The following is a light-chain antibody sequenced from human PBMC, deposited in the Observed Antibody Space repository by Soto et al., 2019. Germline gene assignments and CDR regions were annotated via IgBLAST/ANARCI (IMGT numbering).Light chain of an antibody. CDR1: SSDVGIYNY. Sequence: QSVLTQPASVSWSPGQSIAISCTVSSSDVGIYNYVSRYQQHPGKVPKLIIYEVTNRPSGVSNRFSGSKSGNTASLTISGLQAEDEADYYCSSYTTSSTRVFGTGTKVTVL. CDR3: SSYTTSSTRV. V-gene: IGLV2-14*01. CDR2: EVT. J-gene: IGLJ1*01.